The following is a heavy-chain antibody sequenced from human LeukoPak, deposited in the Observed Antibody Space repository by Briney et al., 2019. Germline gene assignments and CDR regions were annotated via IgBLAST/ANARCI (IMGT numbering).Heavy chain of an antibody. CDR1: GFTFDDYA. D-gene: IGHD3-10*01. Sequence: GGSLRLSCAASGFTFDDYAMHWVRQAPGKGLEWVSGISWNSGSIGYADSVKGRFTISRDNAKNSLYLQMNSLRAEDTAVYYCAKDFTITMVRGVIIAPDYWGQGTLVTVSS. CDR3: AKDFTITMVRGVIIAPDY. J-gene: IGHJ4*02. V-gene: IGHV3-9*01. CDR2: ISWNSGSI.